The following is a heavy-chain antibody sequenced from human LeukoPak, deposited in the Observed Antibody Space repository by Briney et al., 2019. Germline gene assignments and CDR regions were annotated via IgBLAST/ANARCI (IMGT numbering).Heavy chain of an antibody. CDR2: IYYSGST. D-gene: IGHD6-13*01. CDR1: GRSISSYY. CDR3: ASQIMSSSRQAFDY. V-gene: IGHV4-59*01. J-gene: IGHJ4*02. Sequence: PSETLSLTCTVSGRSISSYYWSWIRQPPGKGLEWIGYIYYSGSTNYNPSLKSRVTISVDTSKNQFSLKLSSVTAADTAVYYCASQIMSSSRQAFDYWGQGTLVTVSS.